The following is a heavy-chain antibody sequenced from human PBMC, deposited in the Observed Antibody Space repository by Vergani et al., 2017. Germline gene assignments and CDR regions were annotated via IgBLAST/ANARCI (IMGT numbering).Heavy chain of an antibody. CDR3: AXEGYYDFWGGYYTSFDY. V-gene: IGHV3-30-3*01. Sequence: VQLLESGGGLVQPGGSLRLSCAASGFTFSSYAMHWVRQAPGKGLEWVAVISYDGSNKYYADPVKGRFTISRDNSKNTLYLQMNSLRAEDTAVYYCAXEGYYDFWGGYYTSFDYWGQGTLVTVSS. CDR1: GFTFSSYA. CDR2: ISYDGSNK. J-gene: IGHJ4*02. D-gene: IGHD3-3*01.